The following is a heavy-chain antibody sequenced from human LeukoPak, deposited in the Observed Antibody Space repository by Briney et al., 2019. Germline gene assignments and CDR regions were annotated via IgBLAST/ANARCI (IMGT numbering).Heavy chain of an antibody. CDR1: GYTFTSYA. D-gene: IGHD6-13*01. Sequence: ASVKFSCKASGYTFTSYAMNWVRQAPGQGLEWMGRIIPILGIANYAQKFQGRVTITADKSTSTAYMELSSLRSEDTAVYYCARDTGQQLVNWFDPWGQGTLVTVSS. J-gene: IGHJ5*02. CDR3: ARDTGQQLVNWFDP. V-gene: IGHV1-69*04. CDR2: IIPILGIA.